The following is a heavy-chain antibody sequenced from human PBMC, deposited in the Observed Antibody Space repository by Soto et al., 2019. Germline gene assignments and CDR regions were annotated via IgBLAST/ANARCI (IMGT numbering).Heavy chain of an antibody. J-gene: IGHJ4*02. CDR3: ARTLPNRQLFDS. V-gene: IGHV4-59*01. D-gene: IGHD1-1*01. Sequence: SETLSLTCSVSGGFIWGWVRQSPDKGLEWIGYIYNSGRYNYNPSLESRLTISIDTSKNQFSLRLASVTAADTAVYYCARTLPNRQLFDSWSQGTLVTVSS. CDR2: IYNSGRY. CDR1: GGFI.